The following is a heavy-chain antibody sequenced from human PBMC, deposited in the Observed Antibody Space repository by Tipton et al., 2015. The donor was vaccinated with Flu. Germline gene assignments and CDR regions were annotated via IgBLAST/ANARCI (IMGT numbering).Heavy chain of an antibody. Sequence: QLVQSGAEVRKPGESLKISCKGSGYSFTSYWIGWVRQMPGKGLEWMGIIYPGDSDTRYSPSFQGQATISADKSISTAYLQWSSLKASDPAMYYCARGIAARPGRKPFFHAFDIWGQGTMVTVSS. CDR3: ARGIAARPGRKPFFHAFDI. CDR1: GYSFTSYW. D-gene: IGHD6-6*01. V-gene: IGHV5-51*01. CDR2: IYPGDSDT. J-gene: IGHJ3*02.